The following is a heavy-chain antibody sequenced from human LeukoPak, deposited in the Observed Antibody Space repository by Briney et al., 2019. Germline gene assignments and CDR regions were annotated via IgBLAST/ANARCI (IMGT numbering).Heavy chain of an antibody. J-gene: IGHJ4*02. CDR3: AAGDRNGWYFDY. V-gene: IGHV3-20*04. Sequence: GGSLRLSCAASGFTFSSYWMSWVRQVPGKGLEWVSGINWNGGSTGYADSVKGRFTISRDNAKNSLYLQMSSLRAEDTALYYCAAGDRNGWYFDYWGQGTLVTVSS. D-gene: IGHD6-19*01. CDR1: GFTFSSYW. CDR2: INWNGGST.